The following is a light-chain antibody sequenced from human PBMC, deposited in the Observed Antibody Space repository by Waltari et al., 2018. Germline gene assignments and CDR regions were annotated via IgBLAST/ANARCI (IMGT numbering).Light chain of an antibody. CDR3: QQYNTWPPLT. CDR2: DAS. CDR1: QNVYTN. V-gene: IGKV3-15*01. Sequence: EIVMTQSPATLSLSPGESATLSCRASQNVYTNLAWYQHKSGQAPSLLISDASARATGVPSRFRGSGSGTEFTLTISSLQSDDVAIYFCQQYNTWPPLTFGGGTRVDIK. J-gene: IGKJ4*01.